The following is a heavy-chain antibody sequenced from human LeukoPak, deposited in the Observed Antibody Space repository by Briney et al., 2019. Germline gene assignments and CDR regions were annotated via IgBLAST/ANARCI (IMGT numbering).Heavy chain of an antibody. CDR3: ARDQRFGHFDY. D-gene: IGHD3-10*01. V-gene: IGHV3-21*01. CDR2: ISSSSIYI. J-gene: IGHJ4*02. CDR1: GFTFNVYN. Sequence: GGSLRLSCAASGFTFNVYNMNWVRQAPGKGVEWVSSISSSSIYIYYADSVKGRFTISRDNANNSLYLQMNSLRAEDTAVYYCARDQRFGHFDYWGQGTLVTVSS.